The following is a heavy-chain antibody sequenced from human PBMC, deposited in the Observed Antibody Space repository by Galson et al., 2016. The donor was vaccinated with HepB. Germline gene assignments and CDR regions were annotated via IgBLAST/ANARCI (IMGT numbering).Heavy chain of an antibody. CDR3: ARAPPLEGSDYNTQYYFDF. CDR1: GFTFSSDA. J-gene: IGHJ4*02. D-gene: IGHD3-3*01. CDR2: ISYDGNYK. V-gene: IGHV3-30*04. Sequence: RLSCAASGFTFSSDAMHWVRQAPSKGLEWVAVISYDGNYKSYADAVKGRFTISRDNSKNTLFLQMNSLRPEDTAVYYCARAPPLEGSDYNTQYYFDFWGQGTLVTVSS.